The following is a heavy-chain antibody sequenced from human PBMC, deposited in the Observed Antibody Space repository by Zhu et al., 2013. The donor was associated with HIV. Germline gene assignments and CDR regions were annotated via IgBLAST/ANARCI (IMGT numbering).Heavy chain of an antibody. CDR2: VSYDGTTK. J-gene: IGHJ4*02. CDR1: GFSSTSSA. Sequence: VQLVESGGGVVQPGRSLRLSCAASGFSSTSSAIHWVRQAPGKGLEWVTIVSYDGTTKYYADSVKGRFTISRDNSVNTVYLQMNSLRPEDTAVYYCAKPSPRTSTWFSPQFDYWGQGSLVTVSS. D-gene: IGHD6-13*01. V-gene: IGHV3-30-3*02. CDR3: AKPSPRTSTWFSPQFDY.